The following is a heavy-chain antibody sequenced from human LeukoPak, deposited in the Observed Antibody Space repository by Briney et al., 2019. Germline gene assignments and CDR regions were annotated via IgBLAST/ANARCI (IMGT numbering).Heavy chain of an antibody. D-gene: IGHD1-26*01. CDR2: IDKKDKGYATAT. CDR3: TRDSGTYNWFDP. CDR1: GFTFSGSA. Sequence: GGSLRLSCAASGFTFSGSAIHWVRESSGKGLEWVRQIDKKDKGYATATAYAASVKGRFTISRDDSINTAYLQMKSLKTEDTALYYCTRDSGTYNWFDPWGQGTLVIVSS. V-gene: IGHV3-73*01. J-gene: IGHJ5*02.